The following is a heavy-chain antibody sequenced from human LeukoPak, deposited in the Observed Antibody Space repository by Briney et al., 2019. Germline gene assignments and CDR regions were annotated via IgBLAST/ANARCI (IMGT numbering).Heavy chain of an antibody. Sequence: GGPLTLFCCACGLPQNIYVMLWVPQAPGKGGEWVSYLSRCSPDIYYADSEEGRFTISRDNINISIYLEMNSLRAEDTAMYYCARDKYAYAPGMPSPFDYMDVWGKGTMVTVSS. V-gene: IGHV3-21*01. CDR2: LSRCSPDI. D-gene: IGHD3-16*01. J-gene: IGHJ6*03. CDR3: ARDKYAYAPGMPSPFDYMDV. CDR1: GLPQNIYV.